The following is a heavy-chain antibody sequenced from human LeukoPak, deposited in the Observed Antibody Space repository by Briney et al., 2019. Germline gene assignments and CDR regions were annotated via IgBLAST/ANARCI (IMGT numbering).Heavy chain of an antibody. CDR1: GGSLSNYY. D-gene: IGHD3-10*01. CDR3: ARGGDRSFDY. CDR2: IHHSGSI. V-gene: IGHV4-59*12. J-gene: IGHJ4*02. Sequence: SETLSLTCTVSGGSLSNYYWSWIRQPPGKGLEWIAEIHHSGSINYNPSLKSRVTISVDKAKNQFSLNLNSVTAADTAVYYCARGGDRSFDYWGQGTLVTVS.